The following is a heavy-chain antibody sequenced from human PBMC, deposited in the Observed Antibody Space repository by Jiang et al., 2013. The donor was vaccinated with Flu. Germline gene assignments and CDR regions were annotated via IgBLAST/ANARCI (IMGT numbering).Heavy chain of an antibody. CDR2: IYTSGST. Sequence: GSGLVKPSQTLSLTCTVSGGSISSGSYYWSWIRQPAGKGLEWIGRIYTSGSTNYNPSLKSRVTISVDTSKNQFSLKLSSVTAADTAVYYCARAEAAGQPYYYYGMDVVGPRDHGHRLL. CDR1: GGSISSGSYY. J-gene: IGHJ6*02. CDR3: ARAEAAGQPYYYYGMDV. D-gene: IGHD6-25*01. V-gene: IGHV4-61*02.